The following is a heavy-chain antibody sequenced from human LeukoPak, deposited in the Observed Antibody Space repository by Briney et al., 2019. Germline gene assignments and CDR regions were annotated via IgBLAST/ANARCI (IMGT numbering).Heavy chain of an antibody. CDR3: ARDYDSSGYYYLNAFDI. V-gene: IGHV4-59*01. CDR2: IYYSGST. J-gene: IGHJ3*02. CDR1: GGSISSYY. Sequence: SETLSLTCTVSGGSISSYYWSWIRQPPGKGLEWIGYIYYSGSTNYNPSLKSRVTISVDTSKNQFSLKLSSVTAADTAVYYCARDYDSSGYYYLNAFDIWGRGTMVTVSS. D-gene: IGHD3-22*01.